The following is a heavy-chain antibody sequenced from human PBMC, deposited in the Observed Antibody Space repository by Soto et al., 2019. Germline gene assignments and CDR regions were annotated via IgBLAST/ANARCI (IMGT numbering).Heavy chain of an antibody. CDR1: GFTFNTYS. D-gene: IGHD4-17*01. CDR2: IWYDGTQK. Sequence: PWGSLRLSCEASGFTFNTYSMHWFRQPPGKGLEWLAAIWYDGTQKYYADSVKGRFIISRDNSKKTLYLEMNSLRAEDTAVYYCACAGGTTVTGLWPFDFCGQGPLGTVSS. CDR3: ACAGGTTVTGLWPFDF. V-gene: IGHV3-33*01. J-gene: IGHJ4*02.